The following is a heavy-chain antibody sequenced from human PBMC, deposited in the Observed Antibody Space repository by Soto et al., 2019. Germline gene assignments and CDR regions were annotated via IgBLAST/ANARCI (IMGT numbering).Heavy chain of an antibody. CDR3: ARSQEMATIINYYYGMDV. CDR1: GFTFSSYA. D-gene: IGHD5-12*01. Sequence: QVQLVESGGGVVQPGRSLRLSCAASGFTFSSYAMHWVRQAPGKGLEWVAVISYDGSNKYYADSVKGRFTISRDNSKNTLYLQMNSLRAEDTAVYYCARSQEMATIINYYYGMDVWGQGTTVTVSS. V-gene: IGHV3-30-3*01. J-gene: IGHJ6*02. CDR2: ISYDGSNK.